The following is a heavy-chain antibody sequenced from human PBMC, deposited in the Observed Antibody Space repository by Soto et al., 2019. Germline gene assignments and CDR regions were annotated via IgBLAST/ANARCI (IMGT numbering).Heavy chain of an antibody. Sequence: QVQLVESGGGVVQPGRSLRLSCAASGFTFSYHALNWVRQAPGKGLEWVAVISYDGDNKYIAEAVKGRLTISRDNTKNTVSLQMNSLGTEDTAMYFCARGTTTSALSVMDVWGQGTMVTVSS. J-gene: IGHJ6*02. CDR3: ARGTTTSALSVMDV. D-gene: IGHD1-1*01. CDR2: ISYDGDNK. V-gene: IGHV3-30-3*01. CDR1: GFTFSYHA.